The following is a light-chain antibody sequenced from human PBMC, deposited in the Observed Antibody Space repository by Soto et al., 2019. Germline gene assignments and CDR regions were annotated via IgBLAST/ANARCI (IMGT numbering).Light chain of an antibody. CDR1: RSVSNNY. V-gene: IGKV3D-20*02. CDR3: QHRSHWPT. CDR2: GAS. Sequence: DIVLTQNAGTLSLSPGERATLSCRASRSVSNNYLAWYQQKPGQAPRLLIYGASNRATGIPDRFSGSGSGTDFTLTISSLEDEDFAFYFCQHRSHWPTFGEGTKVDIK. J-gene: IGKJ1*01.